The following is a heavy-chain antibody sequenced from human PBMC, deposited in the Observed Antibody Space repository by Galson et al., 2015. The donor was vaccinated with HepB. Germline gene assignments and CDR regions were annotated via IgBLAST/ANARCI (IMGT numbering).Heavy chain of an antibody. Sequence: PALVKPTQTLTLTCTFSGFSLSTNGVGVGWIRQPPGKALEWLALIYWNDDKRYRSSLKSRLTIIKDTSKSQVVLTMTNMDPADTATYYCARTCLLGSSWYEGPDYWGQGTLVTVSS. CDR2: IYWNDDK. D-gene: IGHD6-13*01. J-gene: IGHJ4*02. CDR3: ARTCLLGSSWYEGPDY. V-gene: IGHV2-5*01. CDR1: GFSLSTNGVG.